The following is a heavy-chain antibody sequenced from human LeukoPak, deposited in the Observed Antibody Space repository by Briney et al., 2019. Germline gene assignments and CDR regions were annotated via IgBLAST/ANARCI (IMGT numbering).Heavy chain of an antibody. V-gene: IGHV1-2*07. CDR3: ARGASSTVTPY. CDR2: IDPNRGGT. D-gene: IGHD4-17*01. CDR1: GYTFTDYN. J-gene: IGHJ4*02. Sequence: ASVKVSCKTSGYTFTDYNMHWVRQAPGQGPEWMGWIDPNRGGTNYAHRFQDKVTITRDTSISTVYMELNNLRSDDTAVYYCARGASSTVTPYWGQGTLVTASS.